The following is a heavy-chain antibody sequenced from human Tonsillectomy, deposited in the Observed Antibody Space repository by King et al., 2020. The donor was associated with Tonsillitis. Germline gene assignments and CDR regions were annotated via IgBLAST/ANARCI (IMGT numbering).Heavy chain of an antibody. CDR1: GGSISRASDC. CDR2: VSYKGNT. V-gene: IGHV4-39*01. Sequence: QLQESGPAVLRPSETLSLTCSVSGGSISRASDCWAWIRQPPGKGLEWIGRVSYKGNTYYHPSLKRRVTISGDTFKNQLSLKLNSVTAADTGIYYCARRNVEVAGHFDNWGQGTLVTVSS. J-gene: IGHJ4*02. D-gene: IGHD6-19*01. CDR3: ARRNVEVAGHFDN.